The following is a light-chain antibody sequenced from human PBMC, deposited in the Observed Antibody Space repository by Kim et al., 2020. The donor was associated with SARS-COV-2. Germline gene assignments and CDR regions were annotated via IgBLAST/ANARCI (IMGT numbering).Light chain of an antibody. CDR3: AAWDDSLSGRL. CDR2: ANT. J-gene: IGLJ3*02. CDR1: NSNIGKTF. Sequence: GKNVTISCSGGNSNIGKTFVYWYQQLPGTAPKVLIYANTQRPSGVPDRFSGSKSGTSASLTISGLRSEDEADYYCAAWDDSLSGRLFGGGTQLTVL. V-gene: IGLV1-47*02.